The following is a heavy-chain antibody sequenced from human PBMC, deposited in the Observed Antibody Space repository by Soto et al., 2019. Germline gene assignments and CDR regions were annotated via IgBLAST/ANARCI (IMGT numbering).Heavy chain of an antibody. Sequence: QVQLQESGPGLVKPSETLSLTCIVSCGSISNHYWSWIRQPPGKGLEWIGYIYYNGNTNYNPSLKSLVTMSVDTSRNQISLKLTTVTAADTAVYYCTRANWYSEYWGQGTLVTVSS. CDR2: IYYNGNT. V-gene: IGHV4-59*11. CDR3: TRANWYSEY. CDR1: CGSISNHY. J-gene: IGHJ4*02. D-gene: IGHD7-27*01.